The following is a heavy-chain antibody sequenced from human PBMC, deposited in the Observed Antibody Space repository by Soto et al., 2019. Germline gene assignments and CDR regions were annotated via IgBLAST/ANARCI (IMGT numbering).Heavy chain of an antibody. Sequence: GGSLRLSCAASGFTFSTYAMAWVRQAPGKGLEWVAVISYDGSNKYYADSVKGRFTISRDNSKNTLYLQMNSLRAEDTAVYYCAKDGGGWLWFGNYYYGMDVWGQGTTVTVSS. J-gene: IGHJ6*02. CDR1: GFTFSTYA. D-gene: IGHD3-10*01. CDR3: AKDGGGWLWFGNYYYGMDV. CDR2: ISYDGSNK. V-gene: IGHV3-30*18.